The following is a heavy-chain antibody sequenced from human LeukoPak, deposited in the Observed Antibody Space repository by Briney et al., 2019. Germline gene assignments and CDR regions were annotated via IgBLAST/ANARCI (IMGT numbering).Heavy chain of an antibody. D-gene: IGHD5-18*01. V-gene: IGHV3-21*01. CDR3: AKAHKVDTAMVSADY. Sequence: GGSLRLSCAASGFTFSSYSMNWVRQAPGKGLEWVSSISSSSSYIYYADSVKGRFTISRDNAKNSLYLQMNSLRAEDTAVYYCAKAHKVDTAMVSADYWGQGTLVTVSS. CDR2: ISSSSSYI. CDR1: GFTFSSYS. J-gene: IGHJ4*02.